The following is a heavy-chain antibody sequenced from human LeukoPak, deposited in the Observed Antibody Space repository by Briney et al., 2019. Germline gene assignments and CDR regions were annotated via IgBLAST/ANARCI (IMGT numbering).Heavy chain of an antibody. D-gene: IGHD4-23*01. CDR2: IYYSGST. CDR3: ARGPLYGGNPDEYYFDY. V-gene: IGHV4-59*01. CDR1: GGSISSYY. Sequence: SETLSLTCTVSGGSISSYYWSWIRRPPGKGLEWFGYIYYSGSTKYNPSLKSRVTISVDTSKSQFSLKLSSVTAADTAVYYCARGPLYGGNPDEYYFDYWGQGTLVTVSS. J-gene: IGHJ4*02.